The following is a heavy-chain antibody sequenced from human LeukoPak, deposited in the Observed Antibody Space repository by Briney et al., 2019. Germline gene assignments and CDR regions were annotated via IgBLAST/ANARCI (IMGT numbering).Heavy chain of an antibody. J-gene: IGHJ4*02. Sequence: GGSLRLSCAASGFTFSSYSMNWFRQAPGKGLEWVSSISSSSSYIYYADSVKGRFTISRDNAKNSLYLQMNSLRGEDTGVYYCARVIRQQLGDYWGQGTLVTVSS. CDR2: ISSSSSYI. CDR1: GFTFSSYS. V-gene: IGHV3-21*01. CDR3: ARVIRQQLGDY. D-gene: IGHD6-13*01.